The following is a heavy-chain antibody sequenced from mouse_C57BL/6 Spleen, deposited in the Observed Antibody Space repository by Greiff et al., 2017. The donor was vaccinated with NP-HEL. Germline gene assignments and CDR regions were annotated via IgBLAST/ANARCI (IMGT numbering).Heavy chain of an antibody. CDR2: ISDGGSYT. CDR3: ASEGNYPFAY. J-gene: IGHJ3*01. Sequence: EVMLVESGGGLVKPGGSLKLSCAASGFTFSSYAMSWVRQTPEKRLEWVATISDGGSYTYFPDNVKGRFTISRDNAKNNLYLQMSQLKSEDTAMYYCASEGNYPFAYWGQGTLVTVSA. V-gene: IGHV5-4*03. CDR1: GFTFSSYA. D-gene: IGHD2-1*01.